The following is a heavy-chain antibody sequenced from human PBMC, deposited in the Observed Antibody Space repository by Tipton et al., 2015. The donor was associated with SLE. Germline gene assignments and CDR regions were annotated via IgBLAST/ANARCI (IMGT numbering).Heavy chain of an antibody. CDR3: AREDVVVVPAAYRGGPFDY. V-gene: IGHV4-61*02. CDR2: IFASDRT. D-gene: IGHD2-2*01. J-gene: IGHJ4*02. CDR1: GGSISSGSYY. Sequence: TLSLTCTVSGGSISSGSYYWSWIRQPAGKGLEWIGRIFASDRTNYNPSLKSRATISVDTSKNQFSLKVTSVPAADTAVYYCAREDVVVVPAAYRGGPFDYWGQGTLVTVSS.